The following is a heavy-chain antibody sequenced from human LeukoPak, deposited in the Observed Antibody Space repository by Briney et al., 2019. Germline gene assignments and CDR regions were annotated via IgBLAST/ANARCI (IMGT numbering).Heavy chain of an antibody. J-gene: IGHJ3*01. Sequence: GGSLRLSCAASTFTFSSYAMSWVRQAPGKGLEWVSLISGSGDTTYYAASVKGRFTISRDNAKNTLSLQMNSLRAEDTALYYCAEVLYDSSGNVFPGAFGVWGQGTMVTVSS. D-gene: IGHD3-22*01. CDR3: AEVLYDSSGNVFPGAFGV. CDR2: ISGSGDTT. CDR1: TFTFSSYA. V-gene: IGHV3-23*01.